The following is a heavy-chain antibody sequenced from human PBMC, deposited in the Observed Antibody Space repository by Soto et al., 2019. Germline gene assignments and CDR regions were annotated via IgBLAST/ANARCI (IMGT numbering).Heavy chain of an antibody. V-gene: IGHV1-46*01. D-gene: IGHD3-22*01. J-gene: IGHJ3*02. CDR3: ARDQDSSGYHGAFDI. Sequence: ASVKVSCKVSGYTFTSYYMHWVRQAPGQGLEWMGIINPSGGSTSYEQKFQGRVTMTRDTSTSTVYMELSSLRSEDTAVYYCARDQDSSGYHGAFDIRGQGTMVTVSS. CDR1: GYTFTSYY. CDR2: INPSGGST.